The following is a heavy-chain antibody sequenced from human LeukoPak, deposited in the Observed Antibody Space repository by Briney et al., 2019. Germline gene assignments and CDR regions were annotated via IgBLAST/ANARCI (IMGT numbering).Heavy chain of an antibody. CDR3: AGLRSYHWFDS. Sequence: GGSLRLSCAVSGITVNSNYMNWVRQAPGKGLEWVSVIHTSGDTFYADSVRGRFTVSRDNAKNTVYLQMNSLRVEDTAVYYCAGLRSYHWFDSWGQGTVVTVSS. V-gene: IGHV3-66*01. D-gene: IGHD3-16*02. CDR2: IHTSGDT. CDR1: GITVNSNY. J-gene: IGHJ5*01.